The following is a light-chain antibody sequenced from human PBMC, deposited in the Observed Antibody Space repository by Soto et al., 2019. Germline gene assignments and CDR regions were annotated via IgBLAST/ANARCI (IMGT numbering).Light chain of an antibody. CDR1: HSISSC. CDR3: QHYNSYSCT. Sequence: DIQMTQSPSTLSASIGDRVTITCRTSHSISSCLAWYQQKPGTAPRLLIYDASSLESGVPARFSGSGSGTEFTLTISSLQPDDFATYYCQHYNSYSCTFGQGTNLEIK. J-gene: IGKJ2*02. CDR2: DAS. V-gene: IGKV1-5*01.